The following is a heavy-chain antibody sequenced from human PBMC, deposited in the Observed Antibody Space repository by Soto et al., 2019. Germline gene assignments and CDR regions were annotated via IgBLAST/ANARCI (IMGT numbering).Heavy chain of an antibody. CDR2: INPGNGNT. CDR3: ARGGYFDSSNYLAY. CDR1: GYTFTSYG. D-gene: IGHD3-22*01. Sequence: RASVKVSCKASGYTFTSYGINWARQAPGRGLEWMGWINPGNGNTKYSQQFQGRVIIDRDTSASTAYMELSSLRPEDTAVYYCARGGYFDSSNYLAYWGLGTLVTVSS. V-gene: IGHV1-3*01. J-gene: IGHJ4*02.